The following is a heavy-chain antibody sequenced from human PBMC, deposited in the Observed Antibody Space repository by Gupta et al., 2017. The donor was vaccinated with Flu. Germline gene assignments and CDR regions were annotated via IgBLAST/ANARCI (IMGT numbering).Heavy chain of an antibody. Sequence: EAQLLTSGGGLVRPGGSLRLSCAAPGFKSSDYAMNGVRQALGKGLEWVLSISGSSKTTYLATSVKGGFTISRDNSKDTVYLQMDSLRADDTALYWCARGQIFGVIPFDSWGQGTLV. V-gene: IGHV3-23*01. D-gene: IGHD3-3*01. CDR3: ARGQIFGVIPFDS. J-gene: IGHJ5*01. CDR2: ISGSSKTT. CDR1: GFKSSDYA.